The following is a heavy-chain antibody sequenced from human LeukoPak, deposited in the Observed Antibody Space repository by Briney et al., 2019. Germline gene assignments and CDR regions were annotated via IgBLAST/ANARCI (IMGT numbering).Heavy chain of an antibody. V-gene: IGHV3-48*01. J-gene: IGHJ3*01. CDR3: AKSLLTTASGTGRAFDL. D-gene: IGHD1-26*01. Sequence: PGGSLRLSCAASGFNYSSYTMNWVRQAPGMGLEWLSYISASRDITYYADSVKGRFTISRDNAKNSLYLQMNSLRADDTAEYYCAKSLLTTASGTGRAFDLWGQGTMVTVSS. CDR2: ISASRDIT. CDR1: GFNYSSYT.